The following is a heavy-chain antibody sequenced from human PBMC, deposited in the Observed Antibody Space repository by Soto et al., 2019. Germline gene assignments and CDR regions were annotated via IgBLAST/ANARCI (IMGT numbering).Heavy chain of an antibody. Sequence: QVQLVQSGAEVKKPGASVKVSCKASGYTFTSYGISWVRQAPGQGLEWMGWISAYNGNTNYAQKLQGRVTMTTDTSTSTAYMELRSLRSDDTAVYYCARGARGYRSSWSYYYYYYMDVWGKGTTVTVSS. CDR1: GYTFTSYG. CDR2: ISAYNGNT. D-gene: IGHD6-13*01. CDR3: ARGARGYRSSWSYYYYYYMDV. V-gene: IGHV1-18*01. J-gene: IGHJ6*03.